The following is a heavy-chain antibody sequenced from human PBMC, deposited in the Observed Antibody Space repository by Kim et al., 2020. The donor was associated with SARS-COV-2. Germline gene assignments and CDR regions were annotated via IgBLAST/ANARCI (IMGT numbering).Heavy chain of an antibody. D-gene: IGHD6-13*01. Sequence: SVKVSCKASGGTFSSYAISWVRQAPGQGLEWMGGIIPIFGTANYAQKFQGRVTITADESTSTAYMELSSLRSEDTAVYYCARDLSSGYSSSWPLYYGMDVWGQGTTVTVSS. CDR2: IIPIFGTA. V-gene: IGHV1-69*13. CDR1: GGTFSSYA. J-gene: IGHJ6*02. CDR3: ARDLSSGYSSSWPLYYGMDV.